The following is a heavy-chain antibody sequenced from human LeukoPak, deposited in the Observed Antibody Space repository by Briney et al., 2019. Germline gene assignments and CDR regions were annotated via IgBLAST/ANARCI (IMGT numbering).Heavy chain of an antibody. V-gene: IGHV3-23*01. D-gene: IGHD3-22*01. CDR1: GFTFSTYA. CDR3: ARDSRKGGYYSEF. Sequence: GGSLRLSCAASGFTFSTYAMSWVCRTPGKGLEWVSAITDGGGSTYYADSVKGRFTISRDNSKNTLYLQMNSLRAEDTAVYFCARDSRKGGYYSEFWGQGTVVIVSS. J-gene: IGHJ4*02. CDR2: ITDGGGST.